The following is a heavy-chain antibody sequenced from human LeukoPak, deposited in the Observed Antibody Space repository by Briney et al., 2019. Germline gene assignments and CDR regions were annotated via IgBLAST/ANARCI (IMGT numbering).Heavy chain of an antibody. D-gene: IGHD2-8*01. Sequence: GGSLRLSCAASGFTFSSYAMSWVRQAPGKGLEWVSAISGSGGSTYYADSVKGRFTISRDNSKNTLYLQMNSLRAEDTAVYYCAKKYCTNGVCSRIYYYGMDVWGQGTTVTVSS. CDR2: ISGSGGST. J-gene: IGHJ6*02. CDR3: AKKYCTNGVCSRIYYYGMDV. V-gene: IGHV3-23*01. CDR1: GFTFSSYA.